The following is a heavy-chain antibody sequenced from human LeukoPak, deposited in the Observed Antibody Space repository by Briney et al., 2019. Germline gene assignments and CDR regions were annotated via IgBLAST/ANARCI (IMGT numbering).Heavy chain of an antibody. D-gene: IGHD3-10*01. V-gene: IGHV3-23*01. CDR1: GFTLSNYA. CDR2: ITGSGALT. J-gene: IGHJ4*02. CDR3: AKDRVDGSGSQFDS. Sequence: GGSLRLSCAASGFTLSNYAMTWVRQAPGKGLEWVSSITGSGALTYYADSVKGRFTISKDNAMDTVFLQMNSLRVDDTAVYYCAKDRVDGSGSQFDSWGQGSLVTVSS.